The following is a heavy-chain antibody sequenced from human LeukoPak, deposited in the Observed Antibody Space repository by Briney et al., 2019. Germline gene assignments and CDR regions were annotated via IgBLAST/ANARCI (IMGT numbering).Heavy chain of an antibody. CDR2: INPSGGST. CDR1: GHTFTNQY. Sequence: GASVKVSCKASGHTFTNQYMHWVRQAPGQGLEWMGIINPSGGSTIYAQKFQGRVTMTRDTSTSTVYMELSSLRSEDTAVYYCARDYYGSGSYYSFSFFDNWGQGTLVTVSS. CDR3: ARDYYGSGSYYSFSFFDN. D-gene: IGHD3-10*01. J-gene: IGHJ4*02. V-gene: IGHV1-46*01.